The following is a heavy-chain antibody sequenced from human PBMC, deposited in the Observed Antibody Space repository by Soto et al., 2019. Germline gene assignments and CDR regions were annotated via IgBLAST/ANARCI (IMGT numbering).Heavy chain of an antibody. Sequence: EVQLLESGGGLVQPGGSLRLSCAASGFTFNSYAMSWVRQAPGKGLEWVSGISGSGDSTYYADSVKGRFTISRDNSKNRLHLQMNSVRAEDAAVDYGAKGVPGIAGAGTGCLQLWGQGTLVTV. D-gene: IGHD6-19*01. CDR3: AKGVPGIAGAGTGCLQL. V-gene: IGHV3-23*01. CDR2: ISGSGDST. J-gene: IGHJ1*01. CDR1: GFTFNSYA.